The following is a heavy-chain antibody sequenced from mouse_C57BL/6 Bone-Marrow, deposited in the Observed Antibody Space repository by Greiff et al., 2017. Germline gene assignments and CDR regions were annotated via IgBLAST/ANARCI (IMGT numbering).Heavy chain of an antibody. J-gene: IGHJ4*01. CDR1: GYTFTSYG. CDR3: ARLNFRLRRGSYYAMDY. CDR2: LYPRSGNT. Sequence: VQLQQSGAELARPGASVKLSCKASGYTFTSYGISWVKQRTGQGLEWIGELYPRSGNTYYNEKLKGKATLTADKSASTAYMELRSLTSEDSAVYLLARLNFRLRRGSYYAMDYWGQGTSVTVSS. D-gene: IGHD2-12*01. V-gene: IGHV1-81*01.